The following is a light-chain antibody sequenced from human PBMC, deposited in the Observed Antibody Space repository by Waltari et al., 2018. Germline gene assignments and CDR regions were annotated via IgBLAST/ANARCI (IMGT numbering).Light chain of an antibody. CDR1: SSDVGSYNY. Sequence: QSALTQPASVSGSPGQSITISCPGNSSDVGSYNYVSWYQQHPGKAPKLRIYDVTTRPSGVSNRFSGSKSGNTASLAISGLQAEDEADYYCSSYTSSSTLVFGVGTKVTVL. J-gene: IGLJ1*01. V-gene: IGLV2-14*01. CDR3: SSYTSSSTLV. CDR2: DVT.